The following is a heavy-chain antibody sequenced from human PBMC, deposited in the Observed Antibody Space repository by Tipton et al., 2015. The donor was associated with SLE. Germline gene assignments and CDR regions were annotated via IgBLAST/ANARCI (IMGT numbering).Heavy chain of an antibody. CDR3: TTVGHDYGDYLWS. V-gene: IGHV3-15*01. CDR2: IKSKTDGGTT. J-gene: IGHJ5*02. CDR1: GFTVSSNY. Sequence: GSLRLSCAASGFTVSSNYMSWVRQAPGKGLEWVGRIKSKTDGGTTDYAAPVKGRFTISRDDSKNTLYLQMNSLKTEDTAVYYCTTVGHDYGDYLWSWGQGTLVTVSS. D-gene: IGHD4-17*01.